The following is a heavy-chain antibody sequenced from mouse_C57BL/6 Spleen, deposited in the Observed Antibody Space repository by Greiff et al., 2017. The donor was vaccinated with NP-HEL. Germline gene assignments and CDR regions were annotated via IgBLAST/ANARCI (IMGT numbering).Heavy chain of an antibody. D-gene: IGHD4-1*01. V-gene: IGHV1-18*01. J-gene: IGHJ3*01. CDR3: ARKNWAPFAY. CDR2: INPNNGGT. CDR1: GYTFTDYN. Sequence: VQLKESGPELVKPGASVKIPCKASGYTFTDYNMDWVKQSHGKSLEWIGDINPNNGGTIYNQKFKGKATLTVDKSSSTAYMELRSLTSEDTAVYYCARKNWAPFAYWGQGTLVTVSA.